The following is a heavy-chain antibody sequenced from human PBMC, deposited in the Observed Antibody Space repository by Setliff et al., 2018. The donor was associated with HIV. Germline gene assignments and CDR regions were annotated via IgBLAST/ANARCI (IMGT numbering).Heavy chain of an antibody. Sequence: PSETLSLTCVVYGGSFSSYYWSWIRQPPGKGLEWIGEINHSGSTNYSPSLKSRVTISVDTSKNQFSLKLSSVSAADTAVFYCAREGVRRGLGSGSFRYRAYYFDQWGQGTLVTVSS. D-gene: IGHD3-10*01. J-gene: IGHJ4*02. CDR1: GGSFSSYY. CDR3: AREGVRRGLGSGSFRYRAYYFDQ. V-gene: IGHV4-34*01. CDR2: INHSGST.